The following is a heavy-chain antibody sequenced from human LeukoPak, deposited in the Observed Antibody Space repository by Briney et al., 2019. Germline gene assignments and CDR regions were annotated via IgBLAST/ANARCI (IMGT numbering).Heavy chain of an antibody. Sequence: GGSVRLSCAASGFTFWSYAMSWVRQAPGKGLVWVSVISCSGGNTYYADSVKGRFISSSDNSKDMLCLQMNSRRAEDTAIYYCARQPPHCSSNSCYIAYWGQGTLVIVTS. J-gene: IGHJ4*02. V-gene: IGHV3-23*01. CDR3: ARQPPHCSSNSCYIAY. D-gene: IGHD2-2*01. CDR1: GFTFWSYA. CDR2: ISCSGGNT.